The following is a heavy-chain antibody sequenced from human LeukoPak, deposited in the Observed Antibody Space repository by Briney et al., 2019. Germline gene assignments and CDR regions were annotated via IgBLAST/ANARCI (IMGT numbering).Heavy chain of an antibody. CDR2: ISAGGGNT. V-gene: IGHV3-23*01. D-gene: IGHD2-15*01. J-gene: IGHJ4*02. Sequence: GGSLRLSCAASGFTFSTYTMTWVRQAPGKGLEWVSSISAGGGNTYYADSVKGQFTISRDNSKNTLYLQMNSLRAGDTAVYYCAKDALSTSYCSGGSCSQDYFDYWGQGTLVTVSS. CDR3: AKDALSTSYCSGGSCSQDYFDY. CDR1: GFTFSTYT.